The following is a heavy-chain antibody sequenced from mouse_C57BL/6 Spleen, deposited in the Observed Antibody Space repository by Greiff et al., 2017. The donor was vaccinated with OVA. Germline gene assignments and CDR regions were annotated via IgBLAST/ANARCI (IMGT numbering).Heavy chain of an antibody. J-gene: IGHJ4*01. Sequence: QVQLKQPGPELVKPGASVKISCKASGYAFSSSWMNWVKQRPGKGLEWIGRIYPGDGDTNYNGKFKGKATLTADKSSSTAYMQLSSLTSEDSAVYFCASYYGNYDAMDYWGQGTSVTVSS. CDR3: ASYYGNYDAMDY. CDR2: IYPGDGDT. D-gene: IGHD2-10*01. CDR1: GYAFSSSW. V-gene: IGHV1-82*01.